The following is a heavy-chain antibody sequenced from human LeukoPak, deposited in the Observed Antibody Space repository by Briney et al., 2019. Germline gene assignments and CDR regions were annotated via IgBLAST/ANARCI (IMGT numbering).Heavy chain of an antibody. J-gene: IGHJ4*02. CDR2: INPNSGGT. V-gene: IGHV1-2*02. CDR1: GYTFTGYY. D-gene: IGHD3-9*01. CDR3: ARAVGIRYFDWLSAYYFDY. Sequence: ASVKVSCKASGYTFTGYYMHWVRQAPGQGLEWMGWINPNSGGTNYAQKFQGRVTMTRDTSISTAYMELSRLRSDDTAVYYCARAVGIRYFDWLSAYYFDYWGQGTLVTVSS.